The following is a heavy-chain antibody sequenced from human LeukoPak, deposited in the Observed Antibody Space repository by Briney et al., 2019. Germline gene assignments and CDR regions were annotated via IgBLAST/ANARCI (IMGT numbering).Heavy chain of an antibody. CDR3: ARGVGATNFDY. V-gene: IGHV3-69-1*01. CDR2: ISGGDAT. D-gene: IGHD1-26*01. Sequence: GGSLRLSCAASDFSFITYAMSWVRQAPGKGLEWVSTISGGDATYYADSVKGRFTISRDNAKNSLYLQMNSLRAEDTAVYYCARGVGATNFDYWGQGTLVTVSS. CDR1: DFSFITYA. J-gene: IGHJ4*02.